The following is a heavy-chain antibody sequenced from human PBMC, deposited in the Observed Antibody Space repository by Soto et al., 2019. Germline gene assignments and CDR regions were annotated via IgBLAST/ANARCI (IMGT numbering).Heavy chain of an antibody. V-gene: IGHV4-61*03. CDR1: GGSVSRGSYY. J-gene: IGHJ1*01. D-gene: IGHD3-16*01. CDR3: ARVYSGSYGQND. CDR2: IFYSMKTT. Sequence: GPGVMRPSETLSLPCVVSGGSVSRGSYYWTWIRQPPGKGLEWIGHIFYSMKTTNYNPSLESRVSISVDTSQNLFSLSLTSVTAADTAVYYCARVYSGSYGQNDWGQGTLVTVSS.